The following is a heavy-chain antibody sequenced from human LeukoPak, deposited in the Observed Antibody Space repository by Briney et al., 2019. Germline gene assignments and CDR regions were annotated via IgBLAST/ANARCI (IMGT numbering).Heavy chain of an antibody. Sequence: PGGSLRLSCAASGFSFSSYWMHWVRQAPGKGLVWVAHIQYDGSTTNYADSVKGRFTISRDNAKKTLYVQMNSLRAEDTAVYYCARALVAGVTLNALDIWGQGTMVTVSS. CDR1: GFSFSSYW. D-gene: IGHD2-15*01. CDR2: IQYDGSTT. CDR3: ARALVAGVTLNALDI. J-gene: IGHJ3*02. V-gene: IGHV3-74*01.